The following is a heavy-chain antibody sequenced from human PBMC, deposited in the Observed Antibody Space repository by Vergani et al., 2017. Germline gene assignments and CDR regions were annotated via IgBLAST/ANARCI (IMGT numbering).Heavy chain of an antibody. V-gene: IGHV4-39*01. CDR2: IYNSGNG. CDR3: ASGKYYSDSTSHFRGRYFDV. CDR1: GDSIISRSYY. J-gene: IGHJ2*01. D-gene: IGHD3-16*01. Sequence: QMQLQESGPGLVKAAETLSLTCTVSGDSIISRSYYWGWIRQPPGKGLEWIGSIYNSGNGDSSSSLKSSVTISADSSQNQFSLRLTSVTAADTAVYYCASGKYYSDSTSHFRGRYFDVWGRGTLVTVPS.